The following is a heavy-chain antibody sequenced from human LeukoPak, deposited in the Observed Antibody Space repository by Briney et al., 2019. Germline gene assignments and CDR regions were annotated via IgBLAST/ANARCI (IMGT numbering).Heavy chain of an antibody. Sequence: GASVKVSCKAPGYTFTGYYMNWVRQAPGQGLEWMGWINPNSGRTNYAHNFQGRVTLTRDPSISTAYMELTGLTSNDTGVYYCARLGLWFEREDYWGQGTLVTVSS. D-gene: IGHD3-10*01. CDR1: GYTFTGYY. CDR3: ARLGLWFEREDY. CDR2: INPNSGRT. V-gene: IGHV1-2*02. J-gene: IGHJ4*02.